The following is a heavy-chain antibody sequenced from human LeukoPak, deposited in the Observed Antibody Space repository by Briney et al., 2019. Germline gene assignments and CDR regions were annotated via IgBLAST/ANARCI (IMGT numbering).Heavy chain of an antibody. CDR1: GFTFRSYA. CDR3: AKGVSSSSLISYYYYMDV. CDR2: VSGSGGST. V-gene: IGHV3-23*01. D-gene: IGHD6-6*01. Sequence: PGGSLRLSCAASGFTFRSYAMSWVRQAPGKGLEWVSAVSGSGGSTYYADSVKGRFTISRDNSKNTLYLQMNSLRAEDTAVYYCAKGVSSSSLISYYYYMDVWGKGTTVTVSS. J-gene: IGHJ6*03.